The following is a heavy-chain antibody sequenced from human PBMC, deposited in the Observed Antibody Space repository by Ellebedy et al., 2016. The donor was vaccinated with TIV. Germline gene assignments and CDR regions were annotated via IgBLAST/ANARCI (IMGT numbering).Heavy chain of an antibody. CDR2: MNPNSGNT. J-gene: IGHJ4*02. CDR1: GYTFTSYD. CDR3: ARVDTAMVIWNY. V-gene: IGHV1-8*01. Sequence: ASVKVSXXASGYTFTSYDINWVRQATGQGLEWMGWMNPNSGNTGYAQKFQGRVTMTRNTSISTAYMELSRLRSDDTAVYYCARVDTAMVIWNYWGQGTLVTVSS. D-gene: IGHD5-18*01.